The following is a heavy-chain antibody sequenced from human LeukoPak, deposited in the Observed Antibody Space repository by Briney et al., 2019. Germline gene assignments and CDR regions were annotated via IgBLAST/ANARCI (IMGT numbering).Heavy chain of an antibody. CDR1: GGSISSYY. Sequence: SETLSLTCTVSGGSISSYYWSWSRQPPGKGLEWIGYIYYSGSTNYNPSLKSRVTISVDTSKNQFSLKLSSVTAADTAVYYCARGGTVDYYYYYMDVWGKGTTVTISS. J-gene: IGHJ6*03. CDR3: ARGGTVDYYYYYMDV. V-gene: IGHV4-59*01. D-gene: IGHD4-23*01. CDR2: IYYSGST.